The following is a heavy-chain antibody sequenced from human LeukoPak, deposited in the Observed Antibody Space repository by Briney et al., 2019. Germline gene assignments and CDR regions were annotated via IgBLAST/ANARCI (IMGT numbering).Heavy chain of an antibody. CDR1: GGSISSSSYY. CDR2: IYYSGST. D-gene: IGHD3-10*01. CDR3: ARPQRFGDRFDY. J-gene: IGHJ4*02. V-gene: IGHV4-39*01. Sequence: SETLSLTCTVSGGSISSSSYYWGWIRQPPGKGLEWIGSIYYSGSTYYYPSLKSRVTISVDTSKNQFSLKLSSVTAADTAVYYCARPQRFGDRFDYWGQGTLVTVSS.